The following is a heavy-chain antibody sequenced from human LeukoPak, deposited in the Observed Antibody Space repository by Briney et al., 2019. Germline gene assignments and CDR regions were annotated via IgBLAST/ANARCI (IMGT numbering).Heavy chain of an antibody. CDR3: AQQLGYCSGGTCYFTY. J-gene: IGHJ4*02. D-gene: IGHD2-15*01. CDR1: GFIFSSFD. CDR2: ISGGGRNI. Sequence: GGSLRLSCTASGFIFSSFDISWVRQTPGKGLEWVSSISGGGRNIYYADSVKGRFTISRDNSKNTLYLQMNSLRADDTAVYYCAQQLGYCSGGTCYFTYWGQGTLVTVSS. V-gene: IGHV3-23*01.